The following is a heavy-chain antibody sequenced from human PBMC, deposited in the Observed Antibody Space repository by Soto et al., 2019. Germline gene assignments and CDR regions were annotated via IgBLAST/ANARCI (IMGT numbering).Heavy chain of an antibody. D-gene: IGHD6-13*01. CDR3: ARVSPSSRAAEP. CDR2: ISAYNGNT. J-gene: IGHJ4*02. Sequence: QVQLVQSGAEVKKPGASVRVSCKTSGYTFTSCGISWVRQAPGQGLEWMGWISAYNGNTNYAQSLQGRVTMTTDTSTTTAYMELRSLKSDDTAVYYCARVSPSSRAAEPWGQGTLVTVS. V-gene: IGHV1-18*01. CDR1: GYTFTSCG.